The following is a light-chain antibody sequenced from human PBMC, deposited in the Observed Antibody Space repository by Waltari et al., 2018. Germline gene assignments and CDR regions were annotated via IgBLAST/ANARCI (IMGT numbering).Light chain of an antibody. V-gene: IGLV1-40*01. CDR2: GNR. CDR1: SSNIGAGYD. CDR3: QSYDSSLSGPVV. J-gene: IGLJ2*01. Sequence: QSVLTQPPSVSGAPGQRVTISCTGSSSNIGAGYDVHWYQQLPGTAPKLIIYGNRNRHSGVPDRCSGSKSGTSASLAITGLQAEDEADYYCQSYDSSLSGPVVFGGGTKLTVL.